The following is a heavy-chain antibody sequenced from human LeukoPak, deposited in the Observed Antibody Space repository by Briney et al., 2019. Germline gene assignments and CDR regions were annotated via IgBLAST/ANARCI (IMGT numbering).Heavy chain of an antibody. CDR1: GFTFSNYS. CDR2: ISGSGGST. Sequence: GGSLRLSCAASGFTFSNYSLTWVRQAPGKGLEWVSGISGSGGSTSYADSVKGRFTISRDNSKNSLYLQMNSLRAEDTAVNYCAKDRSSSTSCSNYWGQGTLVTVSS. V-gene: IGHV3-23*01. CDR3: AKDRSSSTSCSNY. D-gene: IGHD2-2*01. J-gene: IGHJ4*02.